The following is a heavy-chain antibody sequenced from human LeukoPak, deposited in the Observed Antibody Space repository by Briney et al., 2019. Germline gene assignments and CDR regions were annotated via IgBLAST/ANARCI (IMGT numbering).Heavy chain of an antibody. D-gene: IGHD1-26*01. J-gene: IGHJ4*02. CDR3: ARGTGTGSDLAD. CDR1: GGIFRSYA. V-gene: IGHV1-69*15. Sequence: SVKVSCKASGGIFRSYAFSWVRQAPGQGPEWMGRIIPVFGTTIYAQKFQGRVTITADEYTRIAYMELTSLRSDDTAVYYCARGTGTGSDLADWGQGTPVTVSS. CDR2: IIPVFGTT.